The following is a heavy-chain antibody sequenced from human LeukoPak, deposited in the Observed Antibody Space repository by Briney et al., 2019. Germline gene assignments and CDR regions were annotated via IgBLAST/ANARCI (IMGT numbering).Heavy chain of an antibody. V-gene: IGHV4-59*01. CDR3: ASSHPLGSNNDYYTPFDY. CDR1: GGSISKYY. CDR2: ISDSVDT. Sequence: SETPSLTCTVSGGSISKYYWSWIRQPPGKGLEWMGYISDSVDTNYIPSLKSRVPISVDPSKNQFSLKLTSVTAADPAVYYCASSHPLGSNNDYYTPFDYWGQGALVIVSS. D-gene: IGHD3-3*01. J-gene: IGHJ4*02.